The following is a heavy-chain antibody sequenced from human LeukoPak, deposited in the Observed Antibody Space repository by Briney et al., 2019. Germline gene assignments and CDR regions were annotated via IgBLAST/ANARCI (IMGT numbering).Heavy chain of an antibody. Sequence: GGSLRLSCAASGFTFSSYAMSWVRQAPGKGLEWVSAISGSGDTTYYADSVKGRFTVSRDNSKNTLYLQINSLRAEDTAVYYCAKDDRWLQYNDWGQGTLVTVSS. J-gene: IGHJ4*02. CDR3: AKDDRWLQYND. CDR1: GFTFSSYA. CDR2: ISGSGDTT. D-gene: IGHD5-24*01. V-gene: IGHV3-23*01.